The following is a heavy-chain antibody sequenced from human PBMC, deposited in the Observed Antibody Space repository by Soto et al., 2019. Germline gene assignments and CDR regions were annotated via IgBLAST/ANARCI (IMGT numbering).Heavy chain of an antibody. D-gene: IGHD6-6*01. CDR1: GFTFSSYS. CDR2: ISSSSSYI. J-gene: IGHJ3*02. V-gene: IGHV3-21*01. CDR3: ARDPESIAARPGAFDI. Sequence: GGSLRLSCAASGFTFSSYSMNWVRQAPGKGLEWVSSISSSSSYIYYADSVKGRFTISRDNAKNSLYLQMNSLRAEDTAGYYCARDPESIAARPGAFDIWGQGTMVTVSS.